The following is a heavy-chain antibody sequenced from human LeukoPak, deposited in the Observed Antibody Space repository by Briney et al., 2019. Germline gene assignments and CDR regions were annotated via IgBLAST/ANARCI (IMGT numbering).Heavy chain of an antibody. Sequence: PGGSLRLSCAASGLTFDDYAMHWVRQAPGKGLEWVSGISWNSGSIGYADSVKGRFTISRDNAKNSLYLQMNSLRAEDTAVYYCARNSGSYLFSDYWGQGTLVTVSS. CDR3: ARNSGSYLFSDY. D-gene: IGHD1-26*01. J-gene: IGHJ4*02. V-gene: IGHV3-9*01. CDR2: ISWNSGSI. CDR1: GLTFDDYA.